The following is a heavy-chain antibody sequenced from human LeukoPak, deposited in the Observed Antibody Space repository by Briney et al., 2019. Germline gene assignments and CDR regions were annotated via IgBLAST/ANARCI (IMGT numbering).Heavy chain of an antibody. D-gene: IGHD3-10*01. Sequence: TGGSLRLSCAASGFTFSSYEMNWVRQAPGKGLEWVSYISSSGSTIYYADSVKGRFTISRDNAKNSLYLQMNSLRAEDTAVYYCARDSRVGWFGELSYYYYYYMDVWGKGTTVTISS. CDR1: GFTFSSYE. V-gene: IGHV3-48*03. CDR3: ARDSRVGWFGELSYYYYYYMDV. CDR2: ISSSGSTI. J-gene: IGHJ6*03.